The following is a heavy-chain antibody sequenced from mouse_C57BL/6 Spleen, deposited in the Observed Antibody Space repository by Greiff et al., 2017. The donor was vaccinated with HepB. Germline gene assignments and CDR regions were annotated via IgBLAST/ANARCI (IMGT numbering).Heavy chain of an antibody. V-gene: IGHV1-69*01. CDR2: IDPSDSYT. D-gene: IGHD3-2*02. CDR1: GYTFTSYW. Sequence: QVQLQQPGAELVMPGASVKLSCKASGYTFTSYWMHWVKQRPGQGLEWIGEIDPSDSYTNYNQKFKGKSTLTVDKSSSTAYMQLSSLTSEDSAVYDCARLDSSGYDYFDYWGQGTTLTVSS. J-gene: IGHJ2*01. CDR3: ARLDSSGYDYFDY.